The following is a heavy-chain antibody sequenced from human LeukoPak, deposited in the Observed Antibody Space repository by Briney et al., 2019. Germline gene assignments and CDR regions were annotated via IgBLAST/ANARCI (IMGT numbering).Heavy chain of an antibody. J-gene: IGHJ6*04. Sequence: GGSLRLSCAASGFTYSSYAMSWVRQAPGKGLEWVSAISGSGTTYYADSVRGRFIISRDNSKNTLYLQMNSLRAEDTAVYYCARDLPIVPLDVWGKGTTVTVSS. D-gene: IGHD2-15*01. V-gene: IGHV3-23*01. CDR3: ARDLPIVPLDV. CDR1: GFTYSSYA. CDR2: ISGSGTT.